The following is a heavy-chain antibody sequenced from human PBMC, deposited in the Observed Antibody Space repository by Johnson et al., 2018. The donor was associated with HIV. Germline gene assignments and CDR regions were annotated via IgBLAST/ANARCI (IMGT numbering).Heavy chain of an antibody. CDR1: GFTFSDYY. D-gene: IGHD3-10*01. J-gene: IGHJ3*02. Sequence: QVQLVESGGGLVKPGGSLRLSCAASGFTFSDYYMSWIRQAPGRGTEWVSYISSSGSTIYSADSVKGRFPISRDNAKNSLYLQMNSLRAEDTAVYLCARSWAYYYALTDAFDIWGQGTMVTVSS. V-gene: IGHV3-11*04. CDR3: ARSWAYYYALTDAFDI. CDR2: ISSSGSTI.